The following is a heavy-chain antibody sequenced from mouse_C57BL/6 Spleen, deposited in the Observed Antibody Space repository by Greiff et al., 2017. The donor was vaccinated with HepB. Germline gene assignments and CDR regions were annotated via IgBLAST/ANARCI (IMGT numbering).Heavy chain of an antibody. D-gene: IGHD1-1*01. Sequence: QVQLKQPGAELVKPGASVKMSCKASGYTFTSYWITWVKQRPGQGLEWIGDIYPGSGSTNYNEKFKSKATLTVDTSSSTAYIQLSSLTSEDSAVYYCAKSSTVVSYYFDYWGQGTTLTVSS. CDR2: IYPGSGST. V-gene: IGHV1-55*01. J-gene: IGHJ2*01. CDR3: AKSSTVVSYYFDY. CDR1: GYTFTSYW.